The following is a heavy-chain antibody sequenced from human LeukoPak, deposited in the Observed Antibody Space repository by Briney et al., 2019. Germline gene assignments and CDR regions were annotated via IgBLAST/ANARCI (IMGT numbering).Heavy chain of an antibody. CDR3: ARLGPFNYYGSGSYSARYYFDY. J-gene: IGHJ4*02. Sequence: SETLSLTCAVYGGSFSGYYWSWIRQPPGKGLEWIGEINHSGSTNYNPSLKSRVTISVDTSKNQFSLKLSSVTAADTAVYYCARLGPFNYYGSGSYSARYYFDYWGQGTLVTVSS. CDR1: GGSFSGYY. V-gene: IGHV4-34*01. D-gene: IGHD3-10*01. CDR2: INHSGST.